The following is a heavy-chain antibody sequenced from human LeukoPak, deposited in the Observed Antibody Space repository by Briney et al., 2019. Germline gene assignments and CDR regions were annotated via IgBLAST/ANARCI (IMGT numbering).Heavy chain of an antibody. CDR3: VKEVGAAVGRSSFDC. V-gene: IGHV3-9*01. CDR2: ISWNSATI. Sequence: GGSLRLSCAASGFTFDDYAMHWVRQTPGKGLEWVSHISWNSATIEYADSVKGRFTISRDNAKNSLYLQMNSLRAEDTALYYCVKEVGAAVGRSSFDCWGQGTLVTVSS. D-gene: IGHD6-13*01. J-gene: IGHJ4*02. CDR1: GFTFDDYA.